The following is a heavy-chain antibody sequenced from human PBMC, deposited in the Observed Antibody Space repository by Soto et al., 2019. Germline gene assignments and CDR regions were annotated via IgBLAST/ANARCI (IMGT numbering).Heavy chain of an antibody. D-gene: IGHD6-13*01. V-gene: IGHV3-23*01. CDR3: AKEGGVIAAAGTAPPITLKYYYYYMDV. Sequence: GGSLRLSCAASGFTFSSYAMSWVRQAPGKGLEWVSAISGSGGSTYYADSGKGRFTISRDNSKNTQYLQMNSLRAEGTAVYYCAKEGGVIAAAGTAPPITLKYYYYYMDVWGKGTTVTVSS. CDR1: GFTFSSYA. J-gene: IGHJ6*03. CDR2: ISGSGGST.